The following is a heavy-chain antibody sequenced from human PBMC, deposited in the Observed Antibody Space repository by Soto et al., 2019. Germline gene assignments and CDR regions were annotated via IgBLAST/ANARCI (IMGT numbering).Heavy chain of an antibody. CDR3: AREWDYDILTGHGMDG. J-gene: IGHJ6*02. Sequence: GASVKVSCKASGYTFTSYGISWVRQAPGQGLEWMGWISAYNGNTNYAQKLQGRVTMTTDTSTSTAYMELRSLRSDDTAVYYCAREWDYDILTGHGMDGWGQGITVTVSS. V-gene: IGHV1-18*01. CDR1: GYTFTSYG. D-gene: IGHD3-9*01. CDR2: ISAYNGNT.